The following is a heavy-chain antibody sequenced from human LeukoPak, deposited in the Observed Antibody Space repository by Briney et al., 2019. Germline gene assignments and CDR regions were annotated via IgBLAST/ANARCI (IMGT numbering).Heavy chain of an antibody. CDR2: TKNKANNYNT. Sequence: GGSLRLSCAASGFTFSDHYMDWVRQAPGKGLEWVGRTKNKANNYNTEYAASVKGRFTISRDDSKSSLYLQMNSLKTEDTAVYYCARVARFDSIDYWGQGTLVTVSS. CDR1: GFTFSDHY. V-gene: IGHV3-72*01. D-gene: IGHD3-9*01. J-gene: IGHJ4*02. CDR3: ARVARFDSIDY.